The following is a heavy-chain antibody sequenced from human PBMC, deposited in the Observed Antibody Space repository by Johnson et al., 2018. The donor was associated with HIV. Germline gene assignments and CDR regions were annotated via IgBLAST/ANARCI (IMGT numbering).Heavy chain of an antibody. D-gene: IGHD6-13*01. CDR2: IYSGGNT. J-gene: IGHJ3*02. CDR1: GLTFSSYG. V-gene: IGHV3-NL1*01. Sequence: QVLLVESGGGVVQPGQSLRLSCAASGLTFSSYGMHWVRQAPGKGLEWVSLIYSGGNTYYADSVKGRFTISRDNSKNTLYLQMNSLRGEDTAVYYCARSKGSIWYGSAFVIWGQGTMVTVSS. CDR3: ARSKGSIWYGSAFVI.